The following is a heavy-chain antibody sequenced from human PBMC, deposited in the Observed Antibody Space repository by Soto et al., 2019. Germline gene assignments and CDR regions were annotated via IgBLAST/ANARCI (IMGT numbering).Heavy chain of an antibody. CDR2: INHSGST. Sequence: SETLSLTCAVYGGSFSGYYWSWIRQPPGKGLERIGEINHSGSTNYNPSLKSRVTISVDTSKNQFSLKLSSVTAADTAVYYCARGGITMVRRKYNWFDPWGQGTLVTVSS. D-gene: IGHD3-10*01. CDR3: ARGGITMVRRKYNWFDP. V-gene: IGHV4-34*01. CDR1: GGSFSGYY. J-gene: IGHJ5*02.